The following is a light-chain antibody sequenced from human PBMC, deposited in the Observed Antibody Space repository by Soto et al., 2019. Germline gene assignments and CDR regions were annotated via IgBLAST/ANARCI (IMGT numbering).Light chain of an antibody. J-gene: IGLJ2*01. CDR1: SSDVGSYNL. Sequence: QSALTQPASVSGSPGQSITISCTGTSSDVGSYNLVSWYQQHPGKAPKLMIYEGSKRPSGVSNRFSGSKSGNTASLTISWFQAEDEADYYCCSYAGSSTLVFGGGTKLTVL. CDR2: EGS. CDR3: CSYAGSSTLV. V-gene: IGLV2-23*01.